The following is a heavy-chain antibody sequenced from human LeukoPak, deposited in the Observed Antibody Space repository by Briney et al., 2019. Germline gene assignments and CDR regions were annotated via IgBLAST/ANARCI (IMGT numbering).Heavy chain of an antibody. D-gene: IGHD3-16*01. V-gene: IGHV4-59*01. Sequence: PSETLSLTCTVSGGSISSYYWSWIRQPPGQGLEWIGYIYYSGGTNYNPSLKSRVTISVDTSKNQFSLKLSSVTAADTAVYYCAGGVTNSPAEYFQHWGQGTLVTVSS. CDR2: IYYSGGT. CDR3: AGGVTNSPAEYFQH. J-gene: IGHJ1*01. CDR1: GGSISSYY.